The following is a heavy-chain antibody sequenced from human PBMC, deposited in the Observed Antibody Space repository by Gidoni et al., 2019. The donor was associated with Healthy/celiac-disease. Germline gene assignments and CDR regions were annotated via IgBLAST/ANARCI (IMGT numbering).Heavy chain of an antibody. Sequence: EVQLVESGGGLVKPGGSLRLSCAASGFTFSSYSMNWVRQAPGKGLEWVSSISSSSSYIYYADSVKGRFTISRDNAKNSLYLQMNSLRAEDTAVYYCAREEAAEPYYYYGMDVWGQGTTVTVSS. CDR2: ISSSSSYI. V-gene: IGHV3-21*01. CDR3: AREEAAEPYYYYGMDV. J-gene: IGHJ6*02. CDR1: GFTFSSYS. D-gene: IGHD6-25*01.